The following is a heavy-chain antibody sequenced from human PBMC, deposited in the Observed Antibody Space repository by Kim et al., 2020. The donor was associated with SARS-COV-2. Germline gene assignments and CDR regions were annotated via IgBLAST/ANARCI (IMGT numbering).Heavy chain of an antibody. J-gene: IGHJ6*02. V-gene: IGHV4-31*03. CDR3: ARDRDLQLWFGESQQPRYYYYGKDV. CDR2: IYYSGST. D-gene: IGHD3-10*01. CDR1: GGSISSGGYY. Sequence: SETLSLTCTVSGGSISSGGYYWSWIRQHPGKGLEWIGYIYYSGSTYYNPSLKSRVTISVDTSKNQFSLKLSSVTAADTAVYYCARDRDLQLWFGESQQPRYYYYGKDVWGQGTTVTVSS.